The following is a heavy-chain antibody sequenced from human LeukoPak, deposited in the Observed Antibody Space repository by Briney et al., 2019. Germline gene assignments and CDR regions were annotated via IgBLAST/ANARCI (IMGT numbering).Heavy chain of an antibody. CDR3: AREATHDDRGFDY. D-gene: IGHD3-9*01. Sequence: PSETLSLTCTVSGGSISDSSYYWDWIRQPPGKGLEWIGSIYYSGSTYYTPSLKSRLTISVDTSKNQFSLKLSSVTAADTAVYYCAREATHDDRGFDYWAREPWSPSPQ. V-gene: IGHV4-39*02. CDR2: IYYSGST. J-gene: IGHJ4*02. CDR1: GGSISDSSYY.